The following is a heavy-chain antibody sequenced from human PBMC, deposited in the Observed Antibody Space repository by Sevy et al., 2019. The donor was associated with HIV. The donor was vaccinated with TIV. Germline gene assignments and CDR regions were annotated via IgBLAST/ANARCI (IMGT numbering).Heavy chain of an antibody. CDR1: GGTFSSFA. D-gene: IGHD3-10*01. J-gene: IGHJ6*02. V-gene: IGHV1-69*13. CDR3: ARPSYGSGRGYQNYFYHYGMDD. CDR2: IIPIFGTT. Sequence: ASVKVSCKASGGTFSSFALSWVRQAPGQGLEWMGGIIPIFGTTKYAQKFQGRVTIIADESTSTADMELSSLGSEETAVYYCARPSYGSGRGYQNYFYHYGMDDWGPGTTVTVSS.